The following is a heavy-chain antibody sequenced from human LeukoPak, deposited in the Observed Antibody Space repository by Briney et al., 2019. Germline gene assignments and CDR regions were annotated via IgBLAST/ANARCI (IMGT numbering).Heavy chain of an antibody. D-gene: IGHD2-2*01. V-gene: IGHV4-39*07. J-gene: IGHJ4*02. CDR1: GGSISSYY. Sequence: PSETLSLTCTVSGGSISSYYWGWIRQPPGKGLEWIGSIYYSGSTYYNPSLKSRVTISVDTSKNQFSLKLSSVTAADTAVYYCARMASFCSSTSCYVTPPAVIDYWGQGTLVTVSS. CDR3: ARMASFCSSTSCYVTPPAVIDY. CDR2: IYYSGST.